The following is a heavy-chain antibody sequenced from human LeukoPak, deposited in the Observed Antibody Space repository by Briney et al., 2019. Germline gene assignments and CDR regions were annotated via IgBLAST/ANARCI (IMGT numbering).Heavy chain of an antibody. CDR3: ARTYYYDSSGYQLDY. Sequence: SETLSLTCTVSGGSISSGGYYWSWIRQPPGKGLEWIGYIYHSGSTYYNPSLKSRVTISVDTSKNQFSLKLSSVTAADTAVYYCARTYYYDSSGYQLDYWGQGTLVTVSS. CDR2: IYHSGST. D-gene: IGHD3-22*01. CDR1: GGSISSGGYY. J-gene: IGHJ4*02. V-gene: IGHV4-30-2*01.